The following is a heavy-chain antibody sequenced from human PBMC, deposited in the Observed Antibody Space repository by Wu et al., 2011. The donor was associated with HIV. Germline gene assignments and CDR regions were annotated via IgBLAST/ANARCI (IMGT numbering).Heavy chain of an antibody. V-gene: IGHV1-18*01. Sequence: QVQLVQSGAEVKKPGASVKVSCKASGYTFTSYYFTWVRQAPGQGLEWMGWISAYNGKTYYAQKLQGRVTMTTDTSTSTAYMELRSLTSDDTAVYYCARGGGLNSWHTKNDYWGQGTLGHRLL. D-gene: IGHD6-13*01. J-gene: IGHJ4*02. CDR2: ISAYNGKT. CDR1: GYTFTSYY. CDR3: ARGGGLNSWHTKNDY.